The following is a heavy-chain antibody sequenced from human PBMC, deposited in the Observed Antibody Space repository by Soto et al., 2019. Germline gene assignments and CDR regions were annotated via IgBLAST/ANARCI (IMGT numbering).Heavy chain of an antibody. CDR1: GFTFRNYA. CDR2: ITGNGDKT. CDR3: AKDSGYSQPHALDI. D-gene: IGHD5-12*01. J-gene: IGHJ3*02. Sequence: GGSLRLSCAASGFTFRNYAMNWVRQTPGKGLEWLSQITGNGDKTYYADSVRGRLTISRDNSKNTLFLEMNSLRAEDTAIYFCAKDSGYSQPHALDIWGQGTMVTVS. V-gene: IGHV3-23*01.